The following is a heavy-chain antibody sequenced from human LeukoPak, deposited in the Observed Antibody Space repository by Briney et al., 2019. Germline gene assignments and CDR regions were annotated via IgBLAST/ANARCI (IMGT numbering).Heavy chain of an antibody. CDR1: GGSLSGYY. CDR2: INHTGST. CDR3: AMSITMIIVIIKRPPTIDY. J-gene: IGHJ4*02. V-gene: IGHV4-34*01. D-gene: IGHD3-22*01. Sequence: MTSETLSLTCAVYGGSLSGYYWSWIRQSPGKGLEWIGEINHTGSTNYNPSLKSRVTISVDTSKNQFSLKLSSVTAADTAVYYCAMSITMIIVIIKRPPTIDYWGQGTLVTVSS.